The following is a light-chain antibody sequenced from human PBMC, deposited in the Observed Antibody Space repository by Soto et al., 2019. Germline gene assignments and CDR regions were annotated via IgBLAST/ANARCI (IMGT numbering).Light chain of an antibody. Sequence: QSALTQPASVSGSPGQAITISCSGTSSDVGAYNYVSWYQQYPGKAPKLMIYDVSNRPSGVSNRFSGSKSGNTASLTISGLQAEDEADYYCISFTNSHIYVFGTGTKVTVL. CDR3: ISFTNSHIYV. J-gene: IGLJ1*01. CDR2: DVS. CDR1: SSDVGAYNY. V-gene: IGLV2-14*01.